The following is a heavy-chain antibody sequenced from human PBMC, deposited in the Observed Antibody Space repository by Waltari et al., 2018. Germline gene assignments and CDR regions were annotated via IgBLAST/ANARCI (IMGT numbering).Heavy chain of an antibody. J-gene: IGHJ4*02. Sequence: QVQLQESGPGLVKPSETLSLTCTVSGGSISSHYWRWIRHPPGKGLEWIGYIYYSGSTNYNPSLKSRVTISVDTSKNQFSLKLSSVTAADTAVYYCARGHTYSSGWGSYYFDYWGQGTLVTVSS. CDR1: GGSISSHY. V-gene: IGHV4-59*11. CDR3: ARGHTYSSGWGSYYFDY. D-gene: IGHD6-19*01. CDR2: IYYSGST.